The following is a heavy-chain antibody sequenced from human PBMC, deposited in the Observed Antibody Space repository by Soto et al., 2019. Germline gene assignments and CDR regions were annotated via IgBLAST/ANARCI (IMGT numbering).Heavy chain of an antibody. CDR3: AREVAYSGSYYYYGMDV. CDR1: GFTFSSYS. D-gene: IGHD1-26*01. CDR2: ISSSSSTI. Sequence: PGGSLRLSCAASGFTFSSYSMNWVRQAPGKGLEWVSYISSSSSTIYYADSVKGRFAISRDNAKNSLYLQMNSLRDEDTAVYYCAREVAYSGSYYYYGMDVWGQGTTVTV. J-gene: IGHJ6*02. V-gene: IGHV3-48*02.